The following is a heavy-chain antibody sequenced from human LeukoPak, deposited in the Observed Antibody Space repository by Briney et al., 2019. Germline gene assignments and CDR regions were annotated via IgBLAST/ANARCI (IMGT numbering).Heavy chain of an antibody. CDR2: IYQSGST. CDR3: ARIYYYGSGSYQDSYGFDI. D-gene: IGHD3-10*01. V-gene: IGHV4-38-2*01. CDR1: GYSISSGYY. J-gene: IGHJ3*02. Sequence: SETLSLTCAVSGYSISSGYYWGWIRQPPGKGLEWIGNIYQSGSTYSNPSLKSRVTISVDTSKNHFSLKLTSVTAADTAVYYCARIYYYGSGSYQDSYGFDIWGQGTVVTVAS.